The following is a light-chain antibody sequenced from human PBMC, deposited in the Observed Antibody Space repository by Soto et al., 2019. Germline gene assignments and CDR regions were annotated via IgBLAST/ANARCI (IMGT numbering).Light chain of an antibody. V-gene: IGKV1-5*03. CDR2: KAS. CDR1: QSISSW. CDR3: QQNDYDSLT. J-gene: IGKJ1*01. Sequence: DIQMTQSPSTLSASVGDRVIITCRASQSISSWLAWYQQKPGKAPNLLIYKASTLKSGVPSRFSGSGSGTEFTLTNSRLSADDFAYYCCQQNDYDSLTFGRGTKVEIK.